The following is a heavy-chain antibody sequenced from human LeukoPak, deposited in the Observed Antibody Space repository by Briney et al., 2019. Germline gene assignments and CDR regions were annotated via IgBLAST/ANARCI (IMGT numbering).Heavy chain of an antibody. V-gene: IGHV3-48*01. J-gene: IGHJ3*02. CDR3: ARATYYFDSLDAFDI. CDR1: EFTFSIYS. Sequence: PGGSLRLSCEGSEFTFSIYSMNWVRQAPGKGLEWVSHISGASVSIFYTDSVKGRFTISRDNGKNSLYLHMNSLTAEDTAVYYCARATYYFDSLDAFDIWGQGTLVTVSS. D-gene: IGHD3-10*01. CDR2: ISGASVSI.